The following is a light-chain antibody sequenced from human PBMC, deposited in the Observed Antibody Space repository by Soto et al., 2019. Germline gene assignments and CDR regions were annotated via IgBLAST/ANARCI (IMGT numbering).Light chain of an antibody. CDR3: SSYTSSNTPYV. V-gene: IGLV2-14*01. CDR1: SSDVGAYNF. Sequence: QSALTQPASVSGSPGQSITISCTGSSSDVGAYNFVSWYQHNPGKAPKLILYEVTTHPSGVSSRFSGSKSGNTASLTISGLQADDEANYYCSSYTSSNTPYVFGTGTKVTVL. CDR2: EVT. J-gene: IGLJ1*01.